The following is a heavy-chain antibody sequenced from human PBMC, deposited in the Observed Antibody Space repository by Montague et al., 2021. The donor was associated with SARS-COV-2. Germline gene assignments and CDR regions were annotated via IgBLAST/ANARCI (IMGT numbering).Heavy chain of an antibody. CDR2: IYHDGNT. CDR3: ARGPKMGGSGYYYN. D-gene: IGHD3-22*01. CDR1: RDSIGSSSYY. J-gene: IGHJ1*01. V-gene: IGHV4-39*01. Sequence: ETLSLTCTVSRDSIGSSSYYWGWIRPPPGKGLEWIGSIYHDGNTYYNPSLKTRVSLSIDERKNQFSLKIYPVTVADTAVYSCARGPKMGGSGYYYNWGQGILVTVSS.